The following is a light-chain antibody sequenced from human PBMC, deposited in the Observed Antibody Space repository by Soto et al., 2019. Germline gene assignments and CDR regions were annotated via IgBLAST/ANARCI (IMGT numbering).Light chain of an antibody. J-gene: IGKJ2*01. CDR3: QHYYTFPYA. Sequence: DIQMTQSPSPLSASVGDTVAITCRASQGIKNYLAWFQQEPGKAPKSLIYAASTLQSGVPSRFSGSGYGTDFTLTIRGLQPEDFATYFCQHYYTFPYAFGPGTKREI. CDR1: QGIKNY. CDR2: AAS. V-gene: IGKV1-16*01.